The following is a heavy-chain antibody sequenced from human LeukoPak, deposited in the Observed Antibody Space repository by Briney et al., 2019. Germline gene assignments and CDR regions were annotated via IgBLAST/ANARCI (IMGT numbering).Heavy chain of an antibody. V-gene: IGHV4-30-2*01. CDR3: AAYGDSGGYFQH. CDR1: GGSISSGGYS. D-gene: IGHD4-17*01. J-gene: IGHJ1*01. CDR2: IYHSGST. Sequence: SETLSLTCAVSGGSISSGGYSWSWIRQPPGKGLEWIGYIYHSGSTYYNPSLKSRVTISVDRSKNQFSLKLSSVTAADTAVYYCAAYGDSGGYFQHRGQGTLVTVSS.